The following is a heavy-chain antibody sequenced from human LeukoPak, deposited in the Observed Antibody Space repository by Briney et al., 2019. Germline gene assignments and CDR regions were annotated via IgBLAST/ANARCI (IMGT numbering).Heavy chain of an antibody. V-gene: IGHV3-7*01. CDR2: IKQDGSEK. Sequence: GGSLRLSCAASRFTFSNYWMSWVRQPPGKGLEWVANIKQDGSEKYYVDSVKGRFTISRDNAENSLYLQMNSLRAEDTAVYYCARVISYCDSSGYSHFDYWGQGTLVTVSS. D-gene: IGHD3-22*01. J-gene: IGHJ4*02. CDR1: RFTFSNYW. CDR3: ARVISYCDSSGYSHFDY.